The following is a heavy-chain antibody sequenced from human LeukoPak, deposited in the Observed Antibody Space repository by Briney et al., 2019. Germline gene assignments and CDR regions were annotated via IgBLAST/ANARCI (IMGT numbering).Heavy chain of an antibody. V-gene: IGHV1-24*01. CDR1: GSTLTKIS. J-gene: IGHJ4*02. CDR2: VGHEDGRT. Sequence: ASVRVSCKVSGSTLTKISIDWVRQSPGKGLEWMGSVGHEDGRTIHAQKFQGRFNMTADTATDTAYMEMSSLMSKDTAIYYCATGAIVFDFWGQGTLVTVSS. D-gene: IGHD3-22*01. CDR3: ATGAIVFDF.